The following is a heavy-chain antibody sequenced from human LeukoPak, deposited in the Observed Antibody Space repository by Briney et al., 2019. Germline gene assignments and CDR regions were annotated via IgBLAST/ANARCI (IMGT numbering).Heavy chain of an antibody. V-gene: IGHV3-21*01. D-gene: IGHD3-10*01. Sequence: PGGSLRLSCAASGFTFSSYSMNWVRQAPGKGLEWVSSISSSSSYIYYADSVKGRFTISRDNAKNSLYLQMNSLRAEDTAAYYCARDLTVVRGDLWFDPWGQGTLVTVSS. J-gene: IGHJ5*02. CDR1: GFTFSSYS. CDR2: ISSSSSYI. CDR3: ARDLTVVRGDLWFDP.